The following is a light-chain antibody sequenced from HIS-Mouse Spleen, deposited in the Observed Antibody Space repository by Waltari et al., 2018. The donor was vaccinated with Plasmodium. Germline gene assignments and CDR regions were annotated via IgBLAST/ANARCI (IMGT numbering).Light chain of an antibody. CDR2: GAS. V-gene: IGKV3-15*01. J-gene: IGKJ3*01. CDR3: QQYNNWSFT. Sequence: IVMTQSPATLFVAPGERATPSCRASQSVSSNLAWYQQKPGQAPRLLIYGASTRATGIPARFSGSGSGTEFTLTISSLQSEDFAVYYCQQYNNWSFTFGPGTKVDIK. CDR1: QSVSSN.